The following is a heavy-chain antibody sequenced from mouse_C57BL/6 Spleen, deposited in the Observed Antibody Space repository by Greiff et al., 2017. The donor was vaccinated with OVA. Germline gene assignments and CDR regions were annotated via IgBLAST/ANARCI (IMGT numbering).Heavy chain of an antibody. D-gene: IGHD2-1*01. CDR3: ARHGETKIYYGNYGYYAMDY. Sequence: QVQLQQSGPGLVAPSQRLSITCTVSGFSLTSYGVHWVRQPPGKGLEWLVVIWSDGSTTYNSALKSRLSISKDNSKSQVFLKMNSLQTDDTAMYYCARHGETKIYYGNYGYYAMDYWGQGTSVTVSS. J-gene: IGHJ4*01. CDR1: GFSLTSYG. CDR2: IWSDGST. V-gene: IGHV2-6-1*01.